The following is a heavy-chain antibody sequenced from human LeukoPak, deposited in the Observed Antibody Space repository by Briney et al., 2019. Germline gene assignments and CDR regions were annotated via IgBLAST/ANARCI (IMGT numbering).Heavy chain of an antibody. CDR2: IYSGGST. CDR3: ATDKGYGMDV. J-gene: IGHJ6*02. V-gene: IGHV3-66*01. CDR1: GFTVSSNY. Sequence: GGSLRLSCAASGFTVSSNYMSWVRQAPGRGLEWVSVIYSGGSTYYADSVKGRFTISRDNSKNTLFLQMNSLRAGDTAVYYCATDKGYGMDVWGQGTTVTVSS.